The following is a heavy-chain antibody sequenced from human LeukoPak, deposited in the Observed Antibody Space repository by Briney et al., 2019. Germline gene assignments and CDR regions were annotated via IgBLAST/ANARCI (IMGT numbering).Heavy chain of an antibody. CDR1: GFTFSSYG. J-gene: IGHJ4*02. CDR3: ARQYCSGGSCYLGAFDY. Sequence: GGSLRLSCAASGFTFSSYGMHWVRQAPGKGLEWVAVISYDGSNKYYADSVKGRFTISRDNSKNTLYLQMNSLRAEDTAVYYCARQYCSGGSCYLGAFDYWGQGTLVTVSS. D-gene: IGHD2-15*01. CDR2: ISYDGSNK. V-gene: IGHV3-30*03.